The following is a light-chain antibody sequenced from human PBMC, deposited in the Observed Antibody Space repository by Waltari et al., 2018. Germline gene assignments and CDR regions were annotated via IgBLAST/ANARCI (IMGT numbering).Light chain of an antibody. V-gene: IGKV1-5*03. J-gene: IGKJ1*01. CDR3: QQYNSYSPSWT. Sequence: DIQMTQSPSTLSASVGDRVTINCRASQSISSWLAWYQQKPGKATKLLIYKASSLESGVPSRFSGSGSGTEFTLTISSLQPDDFATYYCQQYNSYSPSWTFGQGTKVEIK. CDR1: QSISSW. CDR2: KAS.